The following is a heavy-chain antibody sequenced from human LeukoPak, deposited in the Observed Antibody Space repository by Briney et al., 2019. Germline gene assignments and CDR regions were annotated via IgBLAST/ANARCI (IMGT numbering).Heavy chain of an antibody. D-gene: IGHD6-19*01. CDR2: ISYDGSNK. V-gene: IGHV3-30-3*01. J-gene: IGHJ4*02. Sequence: GGSLRLSCAASGFTFSSYAMHWVRQAPGKGLEWVAVISYDGSNKYYADSVRGRFTISRDNSKNTLYLQMNSLRAEDTAVYYCARDSPSQYGIAVAGTPDYWGQGTLVTVSS. CDR1: GFTFSSYA. CDR3: ARDSPSQYGIAVAGTPDY.